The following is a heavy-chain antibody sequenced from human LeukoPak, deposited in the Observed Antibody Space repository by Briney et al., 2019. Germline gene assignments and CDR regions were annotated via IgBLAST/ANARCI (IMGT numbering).Heavy chain of an antibody. Sequence: GASVKVSCKASGYTFTSYGISWVRQAPGQGLEWMGWISAYNGNTNYAQKLQGRVTMTTDTSTSTAYMELRSLRSDDTAVYYCARVAYYYDSSGYLVDYWGQGTQVTVSS. J-gene: IGHJ4*02. CDR3: ARVAYYYDSSGYLVDY. D-gene: IGHD3-22*01. CDR2: ISAYNGNT. V-gene: IGHV1-18*01. CDR1: GYTFTSYG.